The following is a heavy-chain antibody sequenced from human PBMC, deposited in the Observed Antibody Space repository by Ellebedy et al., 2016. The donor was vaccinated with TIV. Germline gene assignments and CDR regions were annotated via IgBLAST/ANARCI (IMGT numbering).Heavy chain of an antibody. J-gene: IGHJ4*02. V-gene: IGHV1-8*01. CDR3: AREPNGWYHFDF. CDR1: GYTFTSYD. Sequence: AASVKVSCKASGYTFTSYDINWVRQATGQGLEWMGWMNPNSGNTGYAQKFQGRVTMTRDTSTSTVYMELSSLRSDDTAVYYCAREPNGWYHFDFWGQGTLVTVSS. CDR2: MNPNSGNT. D-gene: IGHD6-19*01.